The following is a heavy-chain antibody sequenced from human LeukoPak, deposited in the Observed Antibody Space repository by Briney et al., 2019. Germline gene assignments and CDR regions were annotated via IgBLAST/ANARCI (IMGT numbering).Heavy chain of an antibody. CDR3: ATGRSGYFDS. CDR2: IKSKTDGGIK. CDR1: GLTLSNAW. J-gene: IGHJ4*02. Sequence: GGSLRLSCAASGLTLSNAWMTWVRQAPGKGLEWVARIKSKTDGGIKYTAAPVKGTFTISRDDSENTAYLQMNSLKIEDTAVYYCATGRSGYFDSWGQGTLVFVSS. V-gene: IGHV3-15*01.